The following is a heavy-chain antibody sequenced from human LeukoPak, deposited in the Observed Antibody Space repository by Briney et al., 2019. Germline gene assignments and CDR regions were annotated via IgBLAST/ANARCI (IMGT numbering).Heavy chain of an antibody. D-gene: IGHD6-13*01. J-gene: IGHJ4*02. V-gene: IGHV5-10-1*01. CDR2: IGPSDSYV. CDR1: GYTFTTYW. CDR3: ARHLFSSSPSDY. Sequence: GESLKISCKGSGYTFTTYWISWVRQMPGKGLEWMGRIGPSDSYVSYSPSLQGHVTISTDKSVSTVYLQWSSLQASDTAMYYCARHLFSSSPSDYWGQGTLVTVSS.